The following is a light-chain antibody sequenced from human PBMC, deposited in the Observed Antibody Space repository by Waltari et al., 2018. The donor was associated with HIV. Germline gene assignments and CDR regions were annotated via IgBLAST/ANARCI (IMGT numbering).Light chain of an antibody. V-gene: IGLV3-21*02. J-gene: IGLJ1*01. CDR2: GGS. CDR1: NIGSKS. Sequence: SYVLTQPPSVSVAPGQAATIPCGGNNIGSKSVHWYQQKVGQAPVLVVSGGSDRPSGFPERFSGSSSGSSATLTISRVEAGDESDYYCHVWDRSSDHHVFGTGTKVTVL. CDR3: HVWDRSSDHHV.